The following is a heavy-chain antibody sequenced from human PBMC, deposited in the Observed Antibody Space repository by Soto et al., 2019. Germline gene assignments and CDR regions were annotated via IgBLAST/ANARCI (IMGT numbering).Heavy chain of an antibody. Sequence: EAQLLQSGGGLVPPGGSLRLSCVASGFAFGNYPMAWVRQTPGKGLQWISTISGSGGMTDYEDSLMGRFTVSIDHSKDTVHLQMTSLRADDTAVYYCAKDRTMSRGIRAFDIWGQGTTVTISS. V-gene: IGHV3-23*01. CDR3: AKDRTMSRGIRAFDI. J-gene: IGHJ3*02. CDR1: GFAFGNYP. CDR2: ISGSGGMT. D-gene: IGHD3-10*01.